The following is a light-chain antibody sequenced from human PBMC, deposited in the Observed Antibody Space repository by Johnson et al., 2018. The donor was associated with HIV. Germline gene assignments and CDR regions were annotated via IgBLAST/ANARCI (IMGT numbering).Light chain of an antibody. J-gene: IGLJ1*01. Sequence: QSVLTQSPSVSAAPGQNVTISCSGGSSNIGSHYVSWYQQVPGTAPRLVIYDTIKRHSGIPDRFSGSKSGTSATLGITGLQTGDEADYYCGTWDSSLNAYVFGAATKVAVL. V-gene: IGLV1-51*01. CDR2: DTI. CDR3: GTWDSSLNAYV. CDR1: SSNIGSHY.